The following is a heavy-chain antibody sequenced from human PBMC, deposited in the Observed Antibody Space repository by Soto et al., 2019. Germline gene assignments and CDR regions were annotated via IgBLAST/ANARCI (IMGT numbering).Heavy chain of an antibody. CDR3: ARDVLGSSYFDDH. Sequence: ESGGGVVQPGRSLRLSCAASEFPFSSYGMHWVRQAPGKGLEWVALIWYDGSNKYYADSVKGRFTISRDNSKNTLYLQMNSLRAEDTAVYYCARDVLGSSYFDDHWGQGTLVTVSS. J-gene: IGHJ4*02. V-gene: IGHV3-33*01. D-gene: IGHD6-13*01. CDR2: IWYDGSNK. CDR1: EFPFSSYG.